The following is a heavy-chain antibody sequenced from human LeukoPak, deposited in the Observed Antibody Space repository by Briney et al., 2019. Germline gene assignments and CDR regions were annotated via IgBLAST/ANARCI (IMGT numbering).Heavy chain of an antibody. Sequence: VASVKVSCKASGYTFTSYYMHWVRQAPGQGLEWMGGIIPIFGTANYAQKFQGRVTITADESTSTAYMELSSLRSEDTAVYYCARAFTGTNLDYWGQGTLVTVSS. CDR3: ARAFTGTNLDY. CDR2: IIPIFGTA. D-gene: IGHD1-7*01. V-gene: IGHV1-69*13. J-gene: IGHJ4*02. CDR1: GYTFTSYY.